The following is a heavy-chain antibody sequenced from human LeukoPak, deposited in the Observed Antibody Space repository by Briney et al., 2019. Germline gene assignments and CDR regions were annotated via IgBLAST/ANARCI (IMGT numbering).Heavy chain of an antibody. V-gene: IGHV3-21*01. Sequence: GGSLRLSCAASGFTFSSYSMNWVRQAPGKGLEWVSSISSSSYIYYADSVKGRFTISRDNAKNSLYLQMNSLRAEDTAVYYCAREAYYDYVWGSYRYSDYWGQGTLVTVSS. CDR2: ISSSSYI. CDR1: GFTFSSYS. D-gene: IGHD3-16*02. CDR3: AREAYYDYVWGSYRYSDY. J-gene: IGHJ4*02.